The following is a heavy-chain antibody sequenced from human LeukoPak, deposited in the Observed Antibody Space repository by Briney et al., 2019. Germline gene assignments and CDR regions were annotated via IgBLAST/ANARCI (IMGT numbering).Heavy chain of an antibody. CDR3: ARDMGSGSLHY. D-gene: IGHD1-26*01. CDR1: GGTFSSYA. Sequence: SVKVSCKASGGTFSSYAISWVRQAPGQGLEWMGRIIPILGIANYAQKFQGRVTITADKSTSTAYMELSSLRSEDTAVYYCARDMGSGSLHYWGQGTLVTVSS. CDR2: IIPILGIA. J-gene: IGHJ4*02. V-gene: IGHV1-69*04.